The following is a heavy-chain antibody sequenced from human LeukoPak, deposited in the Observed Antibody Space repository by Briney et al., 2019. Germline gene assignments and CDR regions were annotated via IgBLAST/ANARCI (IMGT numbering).Heavy chain of an antibody. V-gene: IGHV1-24*01. CDR3: ATGLSPSGSYHNTYFDC. D-gene: IGHD3-10*01. J-gene: IGHJ4*02. Sequence: GASVKVSCKVSGCTLTELSMHWVRQAPGKGLEWMGGFDPEDGETIYAQKFQGRVTMTEDTSTDTAYMELSSLRSEDTAVYYCATGLSPSGSYHNTYFDCWGQGTLVTVSS. CDR1: GCTLTELS. CDR2: FDPEDGET.